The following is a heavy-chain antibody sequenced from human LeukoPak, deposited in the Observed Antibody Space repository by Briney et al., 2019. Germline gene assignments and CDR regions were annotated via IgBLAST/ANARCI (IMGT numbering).Heavy chain of an antibody. Sequence: GGSLRLSCAASGFTFNNFGLNWVRQAPGRGREWVSYIGSSASITNYADAVEGRFTISRESATKSLHLQMDSLRVEDTAVYYCVRGIAGRIATFGVIRGGYFDYWGQGTLVTVSS. J-gene: IGHJ4*02. V-gene: IGHV3-48*01. CDR1: GFTFNNFG. CDR2: IGSSASIT. CDR3: VRGIAGRIATFGVIRGGYFDY. D-gene: IGHD3-3*01.